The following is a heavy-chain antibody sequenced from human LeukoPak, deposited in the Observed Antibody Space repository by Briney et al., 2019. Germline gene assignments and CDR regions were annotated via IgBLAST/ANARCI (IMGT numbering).Heavy chain of an antibody. Sequence: ASVKVSCKASGYTFTGYYMHWVRQAPGKGLEWMGWINPKSGGTNYAQKFQGRVTMTRDTSISTAYMELSRLRSDDTAVYYCAGIAAADLPDYWGQGTLVTVSS. CDR3: AGIAAADLPDY. D-gene: IGHD6-13*01. CDR1: GYTFTGYY. V-gene: IGHV1-2*02. CDR2: INPKSGGT. J-gene: IGHJ4*02.